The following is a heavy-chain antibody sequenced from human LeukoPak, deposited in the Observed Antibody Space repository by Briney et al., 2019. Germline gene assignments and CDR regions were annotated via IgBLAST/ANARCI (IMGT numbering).Heavy chain of an antibody. V-gene: IGHV3-30-3*01. CDR2: ISYDGSNK. J-gene: IGHJ6*02. CDR1: GFTFSSYA. Sequence: GGSLRLSCAASGFTFSSYAMHWVRQAPGKGLEWVAVISYDGSNKYYADSVKGRFTISRDNSKNTLYLQMNSLRAGDTAVYYCARAGHVYCSSTSCYCYYGMDVWGQGTTVTVSS. D-gene: IGHD2-2*01. CDR3: ARAGHVYCSSTSCYCYYGMDV.